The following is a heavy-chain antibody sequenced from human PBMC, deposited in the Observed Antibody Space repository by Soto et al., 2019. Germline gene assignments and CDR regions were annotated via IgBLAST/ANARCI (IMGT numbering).Heavy chain of an antibody. CDR3: ASMGYHYGSGSYPLDY. D-gene: IGHD3-10*01. J-gene: IGHJ4*02. V-gene: IGHV4-59*08. CDR2: IYNSGST. Sequence: QVQLQESGPGLVKPSETLSLTCTVSGGSISSYYWTWIRQPPGKGLEWIGFIYNSGSTHYNPSLRSRVTISVDPSKNQFPLKLRSVTAADTAVYYCASMGYHYGSGSYPLDYWGQGTLVTVSS. CDR1: GGSISSYY.